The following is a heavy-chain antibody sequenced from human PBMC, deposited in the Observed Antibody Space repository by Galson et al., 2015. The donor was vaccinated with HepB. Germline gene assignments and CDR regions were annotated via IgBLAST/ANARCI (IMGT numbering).Heavy chain of an antibody. CDR1: GGSISSYY. CDR3: ARWASGYYYDSSGYLDAFDI. V-gene: IGHV4-59*01. J-gene: IGHJ3*02. Sequence: ETLSLTCTVSGGSISSYYWSWIRQPPGKGLEWIGCIYYSGSTNYSPSLKSRVTISVDTSKNQFSLKLSFVTAADTAVYYCARWASGYYYDSSGYLDAFDIWGQGTMVTVSS. D-gene: IGHD3-22*01. CDR2: IYYSGST.